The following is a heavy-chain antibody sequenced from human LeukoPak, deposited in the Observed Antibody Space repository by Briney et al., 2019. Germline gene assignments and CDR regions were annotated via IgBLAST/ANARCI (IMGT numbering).Heavy chain of an antibody. J-gene: IGHJ4*02. CDR3: TTGSGIRLGYFDY. Sequence: PGGSLRLSGAASGFTFSNAWMSWVRQAPGKGLEWVGRIKSKTDGGTTDYAAPVKGRFTISRDDSKNTLYLQMNSLKTEDTAVYYCTTGSGIRLGYFDYWGQGTLVTVSS. CDR2: IKSKTDGGTT. CDR1: GFTFSNAW. V-gene: IGHV3-15*01. D-gene: IGHD3-3*02.